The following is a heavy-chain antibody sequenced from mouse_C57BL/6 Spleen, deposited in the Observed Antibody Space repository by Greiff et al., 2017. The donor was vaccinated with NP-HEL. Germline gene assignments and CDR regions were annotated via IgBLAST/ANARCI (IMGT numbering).Heavy chain of an antibody. J-gene: IGHJ2*01. CDR1: GYTFTSYW. D-gene: IGHD2-5*01. CDR2: IYPSDSET. Sequence: QVQLQQPGAELVRPGSSVKLSCKASGYTFTSYWMDWVKQRPGQGLEWIGNIYPSDSETHYNQKFKDKATLTVDKSSSTAYMQLSSLTSEDSAVYYCARRDYSNYVGYFDYWGQGTTLTVSS. CDR3: ARRDYSNYVGYFDY. V-gene: IGHV1-61*01.